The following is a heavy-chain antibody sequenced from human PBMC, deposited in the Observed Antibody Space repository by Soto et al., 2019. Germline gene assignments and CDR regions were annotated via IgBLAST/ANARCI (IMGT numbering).Heavy chain of an antibody. CDR1: GYTFSSYG. CDR2: ISLYSDGT. D-gene: IGHD2-2*01. V-gene: IGHV1-18*01. CDR3: ARVVPGAEAWFGP. J-gene: IGHJ5*02. Sequence: ASVKVSCEASGYTFSSYGITWVRQAPGQPLEWLGWISLYSDGTNYAQKFQGRVSMTTDTSTTTAYMELRSLRSDDTAVYYCARVVPGAEAWFGPWGQGTLVTVSA.